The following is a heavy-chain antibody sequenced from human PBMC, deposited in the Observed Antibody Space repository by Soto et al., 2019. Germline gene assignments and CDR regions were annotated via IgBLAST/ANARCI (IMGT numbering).Heavy chain of an antibody. CDR1: GGSISSGGYY. CDR2: IYYSGST. V-gene: IGHV4-31*03. Sequence: TLSLTCTVSGGSISSGGYYWSWIRQHPGKGLEWIGYIYYSGSTYYNPSLKSRVTISVDTSKNQFSLKLSSVTAADTAVYYCARVHWGGYSGYESPGTFDYWGQGTLVTVSS. D-gene: IGHD5-12*01. J-gene: IGHJ4*02. CDR3: ARVHWGGYSGYESPGTFDY.